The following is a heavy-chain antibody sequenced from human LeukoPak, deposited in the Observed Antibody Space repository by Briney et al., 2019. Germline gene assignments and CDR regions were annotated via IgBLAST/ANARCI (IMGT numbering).Heavy chain of an antibody. CDR3: ALTATYYYGMDV. J-gene: IGHJ6*02. CDR2: IKQDGSEK. CDR1: GFTFSYYW. Sequence: GGSLRLSCAASGFTFSYYWMSWVRQAPGKGLEWVANIKQDGSEKYYVDSVKGRFTISRDNAKNSLYLQMNSLRVEDTAVYYCALTATYYYGMDVWGQGTTVTVSS. D-gene: IGHD7-27*01. V-gene: IGHV3-7*01.